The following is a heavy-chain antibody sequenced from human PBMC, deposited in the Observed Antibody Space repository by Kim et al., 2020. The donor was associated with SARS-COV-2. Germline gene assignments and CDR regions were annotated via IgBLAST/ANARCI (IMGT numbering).Heavy chain of an antibody. CDR1: GFTFSSYA. CDR3: ANYGSRDPGDPATYAWYYYGMDV. CDR2: ISGSGGST. D-gene: IGHD3-10*01. J-gene: IGHJ6*02. V-gene: IGHV3-23*01. Sequence: GGSLRLSCAASGFTFSSYAMSWVRQAPGKGLEWVSAISGSGGSTYYADSVKGRFTISRDNSKNTLYLQMNSLRAEDTAVYYCANYGSRDPGDPATYAWYYYGMDVWGQGTTVTVSS.